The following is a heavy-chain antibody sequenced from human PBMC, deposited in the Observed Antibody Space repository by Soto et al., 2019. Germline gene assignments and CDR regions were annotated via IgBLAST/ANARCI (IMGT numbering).Heavy chain of an antibody. CDR2: VNTYKGNT. CDR3: ARERGYYRYFDY. V-gene: IGHV1-18*01. J-gene: IGHJ4*02. CDR1: GYTFTDYG. Sequence: QVQLVQSGAEVKKPGASVKVSCEASGYTFTDYGITWVRQAPGQGLEWMGWVNTYKGNTKYAQRLQGRVTMTTETSTSTAYMELRSLRSVDTAVYFCARERGYYRYFDYWGQGTLVTVSS. D-gene: IGHD3-16*02.